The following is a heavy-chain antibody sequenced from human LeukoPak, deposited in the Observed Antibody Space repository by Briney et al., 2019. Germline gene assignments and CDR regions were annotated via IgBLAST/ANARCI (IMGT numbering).Heavy chain of an antibody. J-gene: IGHJ4*02. D-gene: IGHD4/OR15-4a*01. CDR1: GFTFSSYL. CDR2: INTDGSTT. Sequence: GGSLRLSCAASGFTFSSYLMHWVRQAPGKGLVWVSRINTDGSTTNYADSVKGRFTISRDNAKNTLYLQMNSLRVEGTAVYYCARDLDYKLDYWGQGTLVTVSS. CDR3: ARDLDYKLDY. V-gene: IGHV3-74*01.